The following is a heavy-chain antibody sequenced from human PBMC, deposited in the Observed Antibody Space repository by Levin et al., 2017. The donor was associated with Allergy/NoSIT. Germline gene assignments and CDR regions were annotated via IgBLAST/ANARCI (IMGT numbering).Heavy chain of an antibody. D-gene: IGHD5-12*01. CDR2: IKSKTDGGTT. V-gene: IGHV3-15*01. CDR1: GITFRNAW. J-gene: IGHJ4*02. CDR3: TTLGYSGYNSILFFDS. Sequence: GESLKISCAASGITFRNAWMSWVRQAPGKGLEWVGRIKSKTDGGTTDYAAPVKGRFTISRDDSKNTLYLQMNSLKTEDTAVYYCTTLGYSGYNSILFFDSWAQGTLVTVSS.